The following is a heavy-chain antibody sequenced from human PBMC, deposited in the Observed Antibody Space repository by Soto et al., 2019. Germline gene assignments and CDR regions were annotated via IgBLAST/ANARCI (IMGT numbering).Heavy chain of an antibody. D-gene: IGHD2-2*01. CDR1: SGSFSGYY. CDR2: INHSGST. Sequence: SETLSLTCAVYSGSFSGYYWSWIRQPPGKGLEWIGEINHSGSTNYNPSLKSRVTISVDTSKNQFSLKLSSVTAADTAVYYCARGGGTEYCSSTSCYRSDYYYGMDVWGQGTTVTVSS. J-gene: IGHJ6*02. CDR3: ARGGGTEYCSSTSCYRSDYYYGMDV. V-gene: IGHV4-34*01.